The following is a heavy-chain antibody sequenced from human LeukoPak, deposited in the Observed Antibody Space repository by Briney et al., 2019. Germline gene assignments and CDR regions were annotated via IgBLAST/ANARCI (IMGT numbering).Heavy chain of an antibody. Sequence: GASVKVSCKASGYSFINYGISWVRQAPGQGLEWMGWISTYSDDSRYAQKFQGRVTMTTDASTRTAYMELRSLRSDDTAIYYCARESRSSGEDYWGQGTLVTVSS. J-gene: IGHJ4*02. D-gene: IGHD6-19*01. CDR1: GYSFINYG. V-gene: IGHV1-18*01. CDR2: ISTYSDDS. CDR3: ARESRSSGEDY.